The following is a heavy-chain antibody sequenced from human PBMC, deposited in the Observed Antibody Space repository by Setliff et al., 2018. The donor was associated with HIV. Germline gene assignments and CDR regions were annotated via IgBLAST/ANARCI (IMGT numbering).Heavy chain of an antibody. V-gene: IGHV1-69*06. CDR1: GGTFKSYA. CDR2: LIPIFGAA. J-gene: IGHJ5*02. CDR3: ARAPGDYEVWFDP. Sequence: SVKVSCKASGGTFKSYAISWVRQAPGQGLEWMGGLIPIFGAANYAQKFQGRVTITADKSTSTAYMELSSLRSEDTAVYYCARAPGDYEVWFDPWGQGTLVTVSS. D-gene: IGHD4-17*01.